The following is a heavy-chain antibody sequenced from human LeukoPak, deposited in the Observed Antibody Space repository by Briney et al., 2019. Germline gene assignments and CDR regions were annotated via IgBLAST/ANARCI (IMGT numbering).Heavy chain of an antibody. D-gene: IGHD3-22*01. CDR3: ARVKAVYDSSGYYYKLFDY. Sequence: GGSLRLSCAASGFTVSSNYMSWVRQAPGKGLEWVSVIYSGGSTYYADSVKGRFTTSRDNSKNTLYLQMNSLRAEDTAVYYCARVKAVYDSSGYYYKLFDYWGQGTLVTVSS. J-gene: IGHJ4*02. CDR2: IYSGGST. CDR1: GFTVSSNY. V-gene: IGHV3-66*02.